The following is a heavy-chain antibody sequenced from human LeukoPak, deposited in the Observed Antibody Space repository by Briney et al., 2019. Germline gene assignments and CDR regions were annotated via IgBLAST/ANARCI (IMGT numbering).Heavy chain of an antibody. J-gene: IGHJ4*02. CDR3: ARGRITDYGDYSSFDY. Sequence: GGSLRLSCVASGFTVSNYYMSWVRQAPGKGLGGVSVNSTGGGTSYTDCVKGRFTFSRDNSKNTLFLQMNSLRAEDTAVYYCARGRITDYGDYSSFDYWGQGTLVTVSS. CDR2: NSTGGGT. V-gene: IGHV3-66*01. D-gene: IGHD4-17*01. CDR1: GFTVSNYY.